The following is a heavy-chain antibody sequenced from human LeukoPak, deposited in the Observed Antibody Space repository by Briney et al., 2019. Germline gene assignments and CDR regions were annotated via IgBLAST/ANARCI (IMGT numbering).Heavy chain of an antibody. CDR3: ARGLGGY. CDR1: GGSFSGDY. Sequence: SQSLSLTCAVYGGSFSGDYWGWIRQPPGKGLEWTGEINHSGSTNYNPSLKRRVTISVDTSKNQFSLKLSSVTAADTAVYYCARGLGGYWGQGTLVTVSS. D-gene: IGHD3-16*01. CDR2: INHSGST. V-gene: IGHV4-34*01. J-gene: IGHJ4*02.